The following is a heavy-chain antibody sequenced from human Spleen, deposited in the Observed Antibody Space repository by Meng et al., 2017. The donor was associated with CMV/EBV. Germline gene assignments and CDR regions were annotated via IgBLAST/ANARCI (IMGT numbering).Heavy chain of an antibody. D-gene: IGHD6-19*01. CDR2: INPNSGAT. Sequence: SGYNFSGYHMHWVRQAPGQGLEWVGWINPNSGATKYAQKFQGRITVTSDTSITTVYMELSRLRPDDTAVYYCARVIAVAGTAPFDYWGQGTLVTVSS. CDR3: ARVIAVAGTAPFDY. V-gene: IGHV1-2*02. J-gene: IGHJ4*02. CDR1: GYNFSGYH.